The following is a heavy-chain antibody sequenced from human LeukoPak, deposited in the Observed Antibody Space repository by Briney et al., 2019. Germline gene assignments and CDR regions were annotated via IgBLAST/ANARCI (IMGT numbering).Heavy chain of an antibody. CDR1: GYTFTGYY. V-gene: IGHV1-2*02. J-gene: IGHJ5*02. CDR2: INPNSGGT. Sequence: ASVKVSCKASGYTFTGYYMHWVRQAPGQGLEWMGWINPNSGGTNYAQKFQGRVTMTRDTSISTAYMELSRLRSDDTAVYYCAREQRYCSSTSCYNWFDPWGQGTLVTVSS. CDR3: AREQRYCSSTSCYNWFDP. D-gene: IGHD2-2*01.